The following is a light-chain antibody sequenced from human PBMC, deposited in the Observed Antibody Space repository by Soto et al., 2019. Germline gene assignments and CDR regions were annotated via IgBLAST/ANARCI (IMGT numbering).Light chain of an antibody. CDR1: QSVSSNY. CDR2: GAS. Sequence: EIVLTQSPGTLSLSPGESATLSCRASQSVSSNYLAWYRHKPGQAPRLLIYGASSRATGIPDRFSGSGSGTDFTLTISRLEPEDFAVYYCQQYGSSGRTFGQGTKV. CDR3: QQYGSSGRT. V-gene: IGKV3-20*01. J-gene: IGKJ1*01.